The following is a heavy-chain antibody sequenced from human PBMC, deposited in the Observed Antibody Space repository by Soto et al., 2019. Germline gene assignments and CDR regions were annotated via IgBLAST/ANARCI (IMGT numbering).Heavy chain of an antibody. J-gene: IGHJ6*02. CDR1: GFSFSRYT. V-gene: IGHV5-51*01. CDR2: IHPGDSDT. Sequence: PGESLKISCVGSGFSFSRYTVGWVRQVPGKGLEWMGVIHPGDSDTRYSPSFQGQVTISADKSISTAYLQWSSLKASDTAMYYCTLSYGDSYYYYCGMDVWGQGTTVTVSS. D-gene: IGHD4-17*01. CDR3: TLSYGDSYYYYCGMDV.